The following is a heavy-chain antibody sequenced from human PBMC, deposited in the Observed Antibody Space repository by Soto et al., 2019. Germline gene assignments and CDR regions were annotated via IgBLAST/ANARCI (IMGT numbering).Heavy chain of an antibody. V-gene: IGHV3-73*01. D-gene: IGHD6-13*01. CDR3: TRLWYSSDDAFDI. CDR1: GFTFSGSA. CDR2: IRSKANSYAT. Sequence: EVQLVESGGGLVQPGGSLKLSCAASGFTFSGSAMHWVRQASGKGLEWVGRIRSKANSYATAYAASVKVRFTISRDDSKNTAYLQMTSLKTEDTAVYYCTRLWYSSDDAFDIWGQGRMVTVSS. J-gene: IGHJ3*02.